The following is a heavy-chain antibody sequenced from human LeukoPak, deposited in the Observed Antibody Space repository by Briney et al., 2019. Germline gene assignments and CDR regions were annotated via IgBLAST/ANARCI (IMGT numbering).Heavy chain of an antibody. D-gene: IGHD3-10*01. CDR3: AKDPPGIGPAFDI. CDR1: GFTFSSHA. Sequence: GGSLRLSCVASGFTFSSHAMSWVRHAPGKGLEWVSAISASGDNTYYADSVKGRFTISRDNSKNTLYLQMNSLRAEDTAAYYCAKDPPGIGPAFDIWGQGTMVSVSS. V-gene: IGHV3-23*01. J-gene: IGHJ3*02. CDR2: ISASGDNT.